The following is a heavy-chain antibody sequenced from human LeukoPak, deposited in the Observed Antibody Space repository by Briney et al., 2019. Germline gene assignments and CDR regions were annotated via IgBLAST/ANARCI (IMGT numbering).Heavy chain of an antibody. J-gene: IGHJ4*02. CDR2: IYYSGST. Sequence: SETLSLTCTVSGGSFSSGSYYWSWIRQPPGKGLEWIGYIYYSGSTNYNPSLKSRVTISVDTSKNQFSLKLSSVTAADTAVHYCARRSSGWSGAPFDYWGQGTLVTVSS. D-gene: IGHD6-19*01. V-gene: IGHV4-61*01. CDR1: GGSFSSGSYY. CDR3: ARRSSGWSGAPFDY.